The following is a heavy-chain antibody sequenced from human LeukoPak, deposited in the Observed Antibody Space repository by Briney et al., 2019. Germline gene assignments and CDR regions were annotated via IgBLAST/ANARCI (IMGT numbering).Heavy chain of an antibody. D-gene: IGHD5-12*01. J-gene: IGHJ4*02. V-gene: IGHV5-51*01. CDR3: AATSGFYESLDF. CDR2: ISPIDSET. Sequence: GESLKISCRASADTLSNYWIAWVRQMSGKGLESVGFISPIDSETRYSPSFQGQVTISVDISSTTAYLQWSSLKASDTAMYYCAATSGFYESLDFWVQGTLVTVSS. CDR1: ADTLSNYW.